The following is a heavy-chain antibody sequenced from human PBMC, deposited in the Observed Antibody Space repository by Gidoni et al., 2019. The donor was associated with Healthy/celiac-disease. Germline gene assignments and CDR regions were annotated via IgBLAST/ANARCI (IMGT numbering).Heavy chain of an antibody. Sequence: QVQLVESGGGVVQPGRSLRLSCAASGFTFSSYGMHWVRQAPGKGLGWVAVISNDGSNKYYADSVKGRFTISRDNSKNTLYLQRNSLRAEDTAVYYCAKDQTSNYDFWSGYSEVNGMDVWGQGTTVTVSS. D-gene: IGHD3-3*01. CDR3: AKDQTSNYDFWSGYSEVNGMDV. CDR2: ISNDGSNK. J-gene: IGHJ6*02. V-gene: IGHV3-30*18. CDR1: GFTFSSYG.